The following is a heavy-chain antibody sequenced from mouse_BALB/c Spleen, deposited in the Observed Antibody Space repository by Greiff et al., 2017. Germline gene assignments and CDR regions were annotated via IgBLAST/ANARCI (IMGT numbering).Heavy chain of an antibody. J-gene: IGHJ2*01. CDR1: GFSLTSYG. V-gene: IGHV2-4-1*01. Sequence: VKLMESGPGLVQPSQSLSITCTVSGFSLTSYGVHWVRQSPGKGLEWLGVIWSGGSTDYNAAFISRLSISKDNSKSQVFFKMNSLQADDTAIYYCARKNYYGGLDYWGQGTTLTVSS. D-gene: IGHD1-1*01. CDR3: ARKNYYGGLDY. CDR2: IWSGGST.